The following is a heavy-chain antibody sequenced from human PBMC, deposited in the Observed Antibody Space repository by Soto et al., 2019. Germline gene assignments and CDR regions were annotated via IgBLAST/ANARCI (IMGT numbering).Heavy chain of an antibody. CDR3: AKDYRVTMIVGFLDY. V-gene: IGHV3-23*01. Sequence: SGVPVSRYCIRWVPHDPGKGLEWVSAISGSGGSTYYADSVKGRFTISRDNSKNTLYLQMNSLRAEDTAVYYCAKDYRVTMIVGFLDYWGQGTLVTVSS. CDR2: ISGSGGST. D-gene: IGHD3-22*01. J-gene: IGHJ4*02. CDR1: GVPVSRYC.